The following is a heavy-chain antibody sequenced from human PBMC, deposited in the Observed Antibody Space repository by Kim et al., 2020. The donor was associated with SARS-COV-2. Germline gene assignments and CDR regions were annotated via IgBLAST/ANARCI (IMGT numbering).Heavy chain of an antibody. D-gene: IGHD3-3*01. CDR3: AREGYYENAFDY. Sequence: GGSLRLSCAASGFTFSYSWMHWVRQAPGKGLVWVARISGDGTTTDYADSVEGRFTISKDNAKSTLYLQINSLKVDDTAVYYCAREGYYENAFDYWGQGTL. CDR1: GFTFSYSW. V-gene: IGHV3-74*01. CDR2: ISGDGTTT. J-gene: IGHJ4*02.